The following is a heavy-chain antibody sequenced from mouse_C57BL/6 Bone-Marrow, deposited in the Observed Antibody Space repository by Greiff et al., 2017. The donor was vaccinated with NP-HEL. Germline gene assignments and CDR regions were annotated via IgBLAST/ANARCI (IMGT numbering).Heavy chain of an antibody. Sequence: QVQLQQSGAELARPGASVKLSCKASGYTFTSYGISWVKQRPGQGLEWIGEIYPRSGTTYYNEKFKGKATLTADNSSSTAYMELRSLTSEDSAVYFCARAGVRRYYFDDWGQGTTLTVSS. CDR2: IYPRSGTT. CDR3: ARAGVRRYYFDD. D-gene: IGHD1-2*01. J-gene: IGHJ2*01. V-gene: IGHV1-81*01. CDR1: GYTFTSYG.